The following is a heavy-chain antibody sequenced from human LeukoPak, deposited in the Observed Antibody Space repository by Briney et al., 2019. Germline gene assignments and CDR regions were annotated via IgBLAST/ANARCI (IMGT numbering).Heavy chain of an antibody. Sequence: GRSLRLSCAASGFTFSSYGMHWVRQAPGKGLEWVAVIRYDGSNKYYADSVKGRFTISRDNSKNTLYLQMNSLRAEDTAVYYCARDSRYCGGDCYPGGMDVWGQGTTVTVSS. D-gene: IGHD2-21*02. J-gene: IGHJ6*02. CDR3: ARDSRYCGGDCYPGGMDV. V-gene: IGHV3-33*01. CDR1: GFTFSSYG. CDR2: IRYDGSNK.